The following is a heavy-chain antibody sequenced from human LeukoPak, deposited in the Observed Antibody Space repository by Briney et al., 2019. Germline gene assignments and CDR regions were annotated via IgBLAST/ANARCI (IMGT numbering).Heavy chain of an antibody. V-gene: IGHV3-21*01. D-gene: IGHD3-3*01. Sequence: GGSLRLSCAASRFTFSNYSMNWVRQAPGKGLEWVSSIHSSSSYIYYADSVKGRFTISRDNAKKSLYLQMNSLRAADTAVYYCGRDRLIGGLDPWGQGTLVTVSS. J-gene: IGHJ5*02. CDR3: GRDRLIGGLDP. CDR2: IHSSSSYI. CDR1: RFTFSNYS.